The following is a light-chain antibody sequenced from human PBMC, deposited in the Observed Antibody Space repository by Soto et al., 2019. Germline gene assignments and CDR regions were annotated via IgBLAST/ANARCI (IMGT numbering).Light chain of an antibody. CDR3: VSFTSSTTYV. CDR2: DVA. CDR1: SSDVGGSNF. Sequence: SVLTQPASVSASPGQSITISCTGTSSDVGGSNFVSLYQQHPGKPPKLIIYDVATRPSGVSNRFSGSKSGSTASLIISRLQTEDEADYYCVSFTSSTTYVFGSGTKLTVL. V-gene: IGLV2-14*03. J-gene: IGLJ1*01.